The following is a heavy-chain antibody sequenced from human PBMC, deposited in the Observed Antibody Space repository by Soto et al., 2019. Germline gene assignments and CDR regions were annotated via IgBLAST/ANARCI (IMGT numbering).Heavy chain of an antibody. Sequence: ASVQVSYKASGYTFTGYYMHWVRQAPGPGLEWMRWINPHSGGTNYAQKSQGWVTMTRDTSISTAYMELSRLRSDDTAVYYCARDGDTIFGVVINGYGMDVWGQGTTVTVSS. CDR3: ARDGDTIFGVVINGYGMDV. D-gene: IGHD3-3*01. V-gene: IGHV1-2*04. J-gene: IGHJ6*02. CDR1: GYTFTGYY. CDR2: INPHSGGT.